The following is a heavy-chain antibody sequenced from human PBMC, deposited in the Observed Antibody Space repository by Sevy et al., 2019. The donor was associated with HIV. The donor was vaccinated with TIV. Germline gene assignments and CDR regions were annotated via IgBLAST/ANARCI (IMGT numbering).Heavy chain of an antibody. J-gene: IGHJ1*01. CDR3: ARSRSGYFDWSGYYIN. V-gene: IGHV5-51*01. D-gene: IGHD3-22*01. Sequence: GESLKISCKGHGYSFTSHSIGWVRQMPGKGLDWMGIIFPGDSETRDSPSFQGEVTISADKSTSPACLQWSSLKASDTAIYYCARSRSGYFDWSGYYINWGQGTLVTVSS. CDR2: IFPGDSET. CDR1: GYSFTSHS.